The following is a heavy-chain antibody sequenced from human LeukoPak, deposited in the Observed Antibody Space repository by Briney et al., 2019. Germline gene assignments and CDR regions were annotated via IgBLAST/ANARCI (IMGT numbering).Heavy chain of an antibody. J-gene: IGHJ5*02. Sequence: PSETLSLTCTVSGVSVSSGYYHWTWIRQAPGKGLESLRYSSYCGSDNHNPSLKHRVTILLDTYKNQFSLKLSSGTAADTAIYACARRGSGDYGHWFVPWGEGTLVTVSS. CDR3: ARRGSGDYGHWFVP. D-gene: IGHD4-17*01. V-gene: IGHV4-61*01. CDR2: SSYCGSD. CDR1: GVSVSSGYYH.